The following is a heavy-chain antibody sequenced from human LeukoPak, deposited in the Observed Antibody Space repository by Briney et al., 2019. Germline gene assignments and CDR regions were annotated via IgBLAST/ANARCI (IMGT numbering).Heavy chain of an antibody. D-gene: IGHD3-16*01. V-gene: IGHV3-23*01. Sequence: PGGSLRLSCAASGFTFDDYGMSWVRQAPGKGLEWVSAISGSGGSTYYADSVKARFTISRDNSRDTLYLQMNSLRAEDTAVYYCAKGYYDYVWGSYYFDYWGQGTLVTVSS. J-gene: IGHJ4*02. CDR3: AKGYYDYVWGSYYFDY. CDR1: GFTFDDYG. CDR2: ISGSGGST.